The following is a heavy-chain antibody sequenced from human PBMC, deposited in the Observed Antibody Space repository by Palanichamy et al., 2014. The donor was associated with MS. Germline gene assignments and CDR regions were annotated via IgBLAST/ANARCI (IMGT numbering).Heavy chain of an antibody. J-gene: IGHJ3*01. Sequence: VVEVWGRPWSSLGVPSRLSCAASGFTFSIYSMVWVRQAPGKGLEWVSSISGSSTFIYHADSVKGRFTMSRDNAKNSLHLQMNSLRADDTALYYCARVRPGAGEHNNAFDVWGQGTMVTVSS. D-gene: IGHD7-27*01. CDR1: GFTFSIYS. CDR3: ARVRPGAGEHNNAFDV. V-gene: IGHV3-21*01. CDR2: ISGSSTFI.